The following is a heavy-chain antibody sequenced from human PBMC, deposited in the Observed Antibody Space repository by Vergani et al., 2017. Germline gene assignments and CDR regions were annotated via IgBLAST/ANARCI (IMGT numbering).Heavy chain of an antibody. Sequence: QLQLQESGPGLVKPSETLSLTCTVSGGSISSSSYYWGWIRQPPGKGLEWIGSIYYSGSTYYNPSLKSRVTISVDTSKNQFSLKLSSVTAADTAVYYCAKSWYGFSFDYWGQGTLVTVSS. CDR1: GGSISSSSYY. D-gene: IGHD6-13*01. CDR3: AKSWYGFSFDY. CDR2: IYYSGST. V-gene: IGHV4-39*01. J-gene: IGHJ4*02.